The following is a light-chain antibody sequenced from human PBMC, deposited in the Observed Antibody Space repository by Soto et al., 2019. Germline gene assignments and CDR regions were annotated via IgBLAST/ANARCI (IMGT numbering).Light chain of an antibody. CDR3: SSYTSSSTPFV. V-gene: IGLV2-14*01. CDR2: DVS. J-gene: IGLJ1*01. Sequence: LTQPASVSGSPGQSITISCTGTSSDVGGYNYVSWYQQHPGKAPKLMIYDVSNRPSGVSNRFSGSKSGNTASLTISGLQAEDEADYYCSSYTSSSTPFVFGTGTEVTVL. CDR1: SSDVGGYNY.